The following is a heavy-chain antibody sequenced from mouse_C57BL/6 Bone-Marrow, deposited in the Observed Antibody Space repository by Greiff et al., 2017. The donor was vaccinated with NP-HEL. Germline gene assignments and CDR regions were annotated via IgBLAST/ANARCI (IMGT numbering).Heavy chain of an antibody. CDR2: IYPRSGNT. Sequence: QVQLQQSGAELARPGASVKLSCKASGYTFTSSGISWVKQRTGQGLEWIGEIYPRSGNTYYNEKFKGKATLTADKSSSTAYMELRSLTSEDSAVYFCARGTMVTTGGYAMDYWGQGTSVTVSS. V-gene: IGHV1-81*01. CDR1: GYTFTSSG. CDR3: ARGTMVTTGGYAMDY. D-gene: IGHD2-2*01. J-gene: IGHJ4*01.